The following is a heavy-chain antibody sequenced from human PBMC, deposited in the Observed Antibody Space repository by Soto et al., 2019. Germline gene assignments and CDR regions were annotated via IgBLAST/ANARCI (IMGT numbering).Heavy chain of an antibody. D-gene: IGHD4-17*01. CDR1: GFTFSTYA. CDR2: ISGTGGST. J-gene: IGHJ6*02. CDR3: ARHTFETLDYSNYYGMDV. V-gene: IGHV3-23*01. Sequence: PGGSLRLSCAASGFTFSTYAMSWVRQAPGKGLEWVSTISGTGGSTFYADSVKGRFTISRDKSISTAYLQWSSLKASDTAMYYCARHTFETLDYSNYYGMDVWGQGTTVTVSS.